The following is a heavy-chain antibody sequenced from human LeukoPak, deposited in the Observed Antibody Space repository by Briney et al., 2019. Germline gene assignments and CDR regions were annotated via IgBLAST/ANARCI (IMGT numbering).Heavy chain of an antibody. CDR2: IYHSGST. J-gene: IGHJ4*02. CDR1: GYSISSGYY. CDR3: ARGFRGASFDY. D-gene: IGHD1-26*01. V-gene: IGHV4-38-2*02. Sequence: SETLSLTCTVSGYSISSGYYWGWIRQPPGKGLEWIGSIYHSGSTYYHPSLKSRVTISEDTSKKQFSLKVSSVTAADTAVYYCARGFRGASFDYWGQGTLVTVSS.